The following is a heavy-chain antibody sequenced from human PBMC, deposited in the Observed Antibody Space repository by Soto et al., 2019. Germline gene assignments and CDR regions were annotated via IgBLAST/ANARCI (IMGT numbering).Heavy chain of an antibody. CDR1: GYSFTNYW. Sequence: PGESLKISCKASGYSFTNYWVAWVRQMPGKGLECMGIIYPGDSTTRYGPSFQGQVTISADKSISTAYLQWSNLKASDTAMYYCARQNQEGYYYYGVDVWGQGTTVTVSS. J-gene: IGHJ6*02. CDR3: ARQNQEGYYYYGVDV. V-gene: IGHV5-51*01. CDR2: IYPGDSTT.